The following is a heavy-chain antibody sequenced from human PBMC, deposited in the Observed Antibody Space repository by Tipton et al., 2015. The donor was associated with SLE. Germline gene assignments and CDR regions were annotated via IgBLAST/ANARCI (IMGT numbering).Heavy chain of an antibody. Sequence: TLSLTCSVSGGSISIGSYYWSWLRQPPGKGLEWIGRIYNTGSTNYKSSLQSRVTISLDTSNNQFSLRLHSVTVADTAVYYCVRGFDTSGTFFTFDIWGQGTMVIVSS. D-gene: IGHD1-7*01. V-gene: IGHV4-61*02. CDR1: GGSISIGSYY. CDR3: VRGFDTSGTFFTFDI. J-gene: IGHJ3*02. CDR2: IYNTGST.